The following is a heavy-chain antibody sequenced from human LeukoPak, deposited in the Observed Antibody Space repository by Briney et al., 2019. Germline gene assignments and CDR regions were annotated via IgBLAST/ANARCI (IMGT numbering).Heavy chain of an antibody. CDR2: IIPIFGTA. V-gene: IGHV1-69*13. CDR3: ASTPGRGGSCFDY. Sequence: ASVKVSCKASGGTFSSYAISWVRQAPGQGLEWMGGIIPIFGTANYAQKFQGRVTITADESTSTAYIELSSLRSEDTAVYYRASTPGRGGSCFDYWGQGTLVTVSS. CDR1: GGTFSSYA. D-gene: IGHD2-15*01. J-gene: IGHJ4*02.